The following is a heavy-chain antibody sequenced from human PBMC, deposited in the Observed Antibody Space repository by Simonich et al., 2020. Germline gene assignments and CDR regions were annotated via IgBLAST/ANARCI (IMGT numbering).Heavy chain of an antibody. CDR1: GFTFSSYW. J-gene: IGHJ4*02. Sequence: EVQLVESGGGLVQPGGSLRLSCAASGFTFSSYWMSWVRQAPGKGREGVSNIKQDRSEKYYVDSVKGRFTISRDNAKNSLYLQMNSLRAEDTAVYYCARDREVYGSGSYYNYWGQGTLVTVSS. D-gene: IGHD3-10*01. V-gene: IGHV3-7*01. CDR3: ARDREVYGSGSYYNY. CDR2: IKQDRSEK.